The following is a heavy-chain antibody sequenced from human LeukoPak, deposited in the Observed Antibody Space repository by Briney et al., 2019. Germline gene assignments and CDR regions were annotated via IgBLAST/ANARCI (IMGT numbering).Heavy chain of an antibody. CDR1: GFTFSSYA. V-gene: IGHV3-23*01. CDR2: ISGSGGST. J-gene: IGHJ4*02. CDR3: AREAMAAAGTPHGY. Sequence: GGSLRLSCAASGFTFSSYAMSWVRQAPGKGLEWVSAISGSGGSTYYADSVKGRFTISRDNAKNSLYLQMNSLRAEDTAVYYCAREAMAAAGTPHGYWGQGTLVTVSS. D-gene: IGHD6-13*01.